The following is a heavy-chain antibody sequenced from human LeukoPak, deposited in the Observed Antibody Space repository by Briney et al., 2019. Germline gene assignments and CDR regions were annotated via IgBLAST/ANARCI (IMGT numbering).Heavy chain of an antibody. D-gene: IGHD1-7*01. V-gene: IGHV1-2*02. J-gene: IGHJ4*02. CDR2: INPNSGGT. Sequence: ASVKVSCKASGYTLTGYYMHWVRQAPGQGLEWMGWINPNSGGTNYAQKFQGRVTMTRDTSISTAYMELSRLRSDDTAVYYCARDIGPGTTCGEDYWGQGTLVTVSS. CDR1: GYTLTGYY. CDR3: ARDIGPGTTCGEDY.